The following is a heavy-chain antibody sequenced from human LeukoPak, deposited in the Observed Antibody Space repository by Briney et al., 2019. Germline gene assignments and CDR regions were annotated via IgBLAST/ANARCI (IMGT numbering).Heavy chain of an antibody. Sequence: SETLSLTCTVSGGSISSYYWSWIRQPPGKRLEWIGYIYYSGSTNYNPSLKSRVTISVDTSKNQFSLKLSSVTAADTAVYYCARLTYCGGDCYPGYYYGMDVWGQGTTVTVSS. D-gene: IGHD2-21*02. J-gene: IGHJ6*02. V-gene: IGHV4-59*08. CDR2: IYYSGST. CDR3: ARLTYCGGDCYPGYYYGMDV. CDR1: GGSISSYY.